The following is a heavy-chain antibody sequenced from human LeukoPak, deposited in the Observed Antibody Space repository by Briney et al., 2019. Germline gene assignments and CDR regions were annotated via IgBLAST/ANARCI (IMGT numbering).Heavy chain of an antibody. V-gene: IGHV3-7*01. CDR2: INPDGNKK. CDR3: ARDLAYSRLDY. CDR1: GLTFSSSW. Sequence: GGSLRLSCAVSGLTFSSSWMDWVRQAPGKGLEWVASINPDGNKKYSADSVKDRFTISRDNAENSLYLQMNSLRVEDTAFYYCARDLAYSRLDYWGQGMLVTVSS. J-gene: IGHJ4*02. D-gene: IGHD5-18*01.